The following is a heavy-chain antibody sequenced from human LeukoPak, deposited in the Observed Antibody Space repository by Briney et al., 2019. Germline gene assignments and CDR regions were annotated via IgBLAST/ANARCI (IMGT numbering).Heavy chain of an antibody. J-gene: IGHJ4*02. CDR2: IQQDGSEK. CDR1: GFTFGDYW. D-gene: IGHD5-18*01. Sequence: GGSLRLSCAASGFTFGDYWMSWVRQAPGKGLEWVANIQQDGSEKYYVDSVKGRFTISRDNAKKSLFLQVSSLSGEDTAVYYCARDRGFSYGIDFWGQGTLVTVSS. CDR3: ARDRGFSYGIDF. V-gene: IGHV3-7*04.